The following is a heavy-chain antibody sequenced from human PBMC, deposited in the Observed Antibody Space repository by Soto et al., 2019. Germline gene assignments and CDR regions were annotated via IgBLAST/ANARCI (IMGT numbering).Heavy chain of an antibody. J-gene: IGHJ4*02. CDR1: GFTFSSYG. V-gene: IGHV3-30*18. Sequence: PGGSLRLSCAASGFTFSSYGMHWVRQAPGKGLEWVAVISYDGSNKYYADSVKGRFTISRDNSKNTLYLQMNSLRAEDTAVYYCAKTNCSGGSCAGLIDYWGQGTLVTVSS. CDR2: ISYDGSNK. CDR3: AKTNCSGGSCAGLIDY. D-gene: IGHD2-15*01.